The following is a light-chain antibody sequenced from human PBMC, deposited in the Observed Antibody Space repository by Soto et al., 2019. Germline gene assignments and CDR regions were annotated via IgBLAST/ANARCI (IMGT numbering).Light chain of an antibody. CDR3: QQYNSYSGT. J-gene: IGKJ1*01. CDR2: KAS. Sequence: DIQLTQSPSFLSASVGDRVTITCRASQSISIWLAWYQQKPGKAPKLLIYKASSLESGVPSRFSGSGSGTEFTLTISSLQPDDFATYYCQQYNSYSGTFGQGTKVDIK. CDR1: QSISIW. V-gene: IGKV1-5*03.